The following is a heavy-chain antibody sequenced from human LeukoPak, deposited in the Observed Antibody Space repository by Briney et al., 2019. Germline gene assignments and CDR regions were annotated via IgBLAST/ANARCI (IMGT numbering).Heavy chain of an antibody. J-gene: IGHJ4*02. CDR2: ISGSAHKI. D-gene: IGHD5-24*01. V-gene: IGHV3-23*01. Sequence: GGSLRLSCVASGITFSNYAVSWVRQAPEKGLDWVSVISGSAHKIRYTDSVKGRFTISRDNSENIVYLQMNNLRAEDTAVYYCARGHTILAYWGQGTLVTVSS. CDR1: GITFSNYA. CDR3: ARGHTILAY.